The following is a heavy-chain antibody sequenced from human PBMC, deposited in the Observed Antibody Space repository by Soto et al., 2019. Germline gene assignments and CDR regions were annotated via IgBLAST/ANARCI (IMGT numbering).Heavy chain of an antibody. V-gene: IGHV4-39*01. CDR1: GGSISSSSYF. Sequence: QLQLQESGPGLVKPSETLSLTCSVSGGSISSSSYFWGWIRQPPGKGLEWIGSIYYSGSTYYNPSLKSRVTVSVDTSKNQFSLKLSSMTAADTPVYYCARHPSDFWFDPWGQGTLVTVSS. CDR2: IYYSGST. J-gene: IGHJ5*02. CDR3: ARHPSDFWFDP. D-gene: IGHD2-21*02.